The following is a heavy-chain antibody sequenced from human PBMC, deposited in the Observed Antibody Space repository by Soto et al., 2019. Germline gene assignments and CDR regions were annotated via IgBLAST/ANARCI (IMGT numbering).Heavy chain of an antibody. CDR3: ARDRGGITIFGVVINYGMDG. CDR1: GFTFSSYS. CDR2: ISSSSSYI. V-gene: IGHV3-21*01. D-gene: IGHD3-3*01. J-gene: IGHJ6*02. Sequence: EVQLVESGGGLVKPGGSLRLSCAASGFTFSSYSMNWVRQAPGKGLEWVSSISSSSSYIYYADSVKGRFTISRDNAKNSLYLQMNSLRAEDTAVYYCARDRGGITIFGVVINYGMDGWGQGTTVTVSS.